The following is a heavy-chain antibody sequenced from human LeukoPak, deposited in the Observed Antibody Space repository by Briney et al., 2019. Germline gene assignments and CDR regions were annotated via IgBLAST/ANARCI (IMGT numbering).Heavy chain of an antibody. CDR3: ARGSTFYDSSGYYNCFDH. D-gene: IGHD3-22*01. Sequence: SETLSLTCTVSGGSISNYYWNWIRQPPGKGLEWIGYIYYTGNTNYNPSLKSRVTISVDTSKNQFSLKLSSVTAADTAVYYCARGSTFYDSSGYYNCFDHWGQGTLVTVSS. V-gene: IGHV4-59*12. CDR2: IYYTGNT. CDR1: GGSISNYY. J-gene: IGHJ5*02.